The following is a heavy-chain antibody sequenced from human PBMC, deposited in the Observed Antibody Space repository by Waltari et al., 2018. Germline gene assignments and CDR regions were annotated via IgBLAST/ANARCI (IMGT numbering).Heavy chain of an antibody. J-gene: IGHJ4*02. CDR1: GLSVRTSY. V-gene: IGHV3-53*01. CDR3: ASGNLESSGYYNF. Sequence: EVQLVQSGGGLMQPGVSLRLSCAASGLSVRTSYMAWVRRGPGKGLEWVSRLYSSCDTHYADSVTGRFTVSRDDSHNTLFLQMSGLRAEDTAVYYCASGNLESSGYYNFWGQGTLVTVSS. D-gene: IGHD5-12*01. CDR2: LYSSCDT.